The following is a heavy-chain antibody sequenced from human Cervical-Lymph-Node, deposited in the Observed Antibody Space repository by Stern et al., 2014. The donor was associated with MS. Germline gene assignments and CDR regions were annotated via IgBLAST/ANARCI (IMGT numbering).Heavy chain of an antibody. J-gene: IGHJ5*02. CDR1: GGSISSYY. Sequence: VQLEESGPGLVKPSETLSLTFTVSGGSISSYYWSWIRQPPGKGMEWIGYIDYSGSTNYNPSLKSRVTISVDTSKNQFSLKLSSVTAADTAVYYCARGATQAFDPWGQGTLVTVSS. V-gene: IGHV4-59*01. CDR3: ARGATQAFDP. CDR2: IDYSGST.